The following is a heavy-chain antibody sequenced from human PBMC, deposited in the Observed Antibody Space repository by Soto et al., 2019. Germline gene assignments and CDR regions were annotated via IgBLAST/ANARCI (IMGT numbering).Heavy chain of an antibody. D-gene: IGHD2-8*01. J-gene: IGHJ6*03. CDR1: GFTFSSYW. CDR2: IKQDGSEK. V-gene: IGHV3-7*01. CDR3: ARDFRYCTNGVCYGTLSRYYYYMDV. Sequence: PGGSLRLSCAASGFTFSSYWMSWVRQAPGKGLEWVANIKQDGSEKYYVDSVKGRFTISRDNAKNSLYLQMNSLRAEDTAVYYCARDFRYCTNGVCYGTLSRYYYYMDVWGKGTTVTVSS.